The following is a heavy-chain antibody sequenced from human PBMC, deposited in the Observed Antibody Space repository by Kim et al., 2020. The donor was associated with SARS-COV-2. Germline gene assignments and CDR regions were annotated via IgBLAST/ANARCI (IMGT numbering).Heavy chain of an antibody. V-gene: IGHV3-33*01. J-gene: IGHJ6*02. CDR3: ARSMVTYYGMDV. Sequence: YYADSVKGRFTISRDNSKNTLYLKMNSLRAEDTAVYYCARSMVTYYGMDVWGQGTTVTVSS. D-gene: IGHD5-18*01.